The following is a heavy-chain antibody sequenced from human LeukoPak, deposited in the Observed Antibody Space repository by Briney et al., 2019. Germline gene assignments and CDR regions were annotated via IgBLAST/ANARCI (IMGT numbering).Heavy chain of an antibody. CDR3: ARGEGSGWFLADYYYMDV. D-gene: IGHD6-19*01. V-gene: IGHV1-69*05. J-gene: IGHJ6*03. Sequence: EASVKVSCKASGGTFSSYAISWVRQAPGQGLEWMGRIIPIFGTANYAQKFQGRVTITTDESTSTAYMELSSLRSEDTAVYYCARGEGSGWFLADYYYMDVWGKGTTVTVSS. CDR2: IIPIFGTA. CDR1: GGTFSSYA.